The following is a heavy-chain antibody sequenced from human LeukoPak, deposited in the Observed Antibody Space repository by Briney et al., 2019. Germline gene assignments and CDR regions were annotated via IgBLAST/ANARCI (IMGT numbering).Heavy chain of an antibody. CDR3: ARDGYDSSGYYSDYFDY. Sequence: ASVKVSCKASGYTFTGYYMHWVRQAPGQGLEWMGWINPNSGGTNYAQKFQGRVTMTRDTSISTAYMELSRLRSDDTAVYYCARDGYDSSGYYSDYFDYWGQGTLVTVSS. V-gene: IGHV1-2*02. D-gene: IGHD3-22*01. CDR2: INPNSGGT. CDR1: GYTFTGYY. J-gene: IGHJ4*02.